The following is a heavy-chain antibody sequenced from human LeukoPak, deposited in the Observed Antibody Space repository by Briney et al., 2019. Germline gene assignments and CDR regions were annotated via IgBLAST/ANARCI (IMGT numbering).Heavy chain of an antibody. Sequence: SETLSLTCTVSGVSISSDYWSWIRQPPGKGLESIGYIFNSGITKYNRSLKSRVTISVDTSKDQISLKLTSVTAADTDVYYCARVGAEGYNFDYWGQGTLVTVSS. D-gene: IGHD5-24*01. CDR1: GVSISSDY. J-gene: IGHJ4*02. CDR2: IFNSGIT. CDR3: ARVGAEGYNFDY. V-gene: IGHV4-59*01.